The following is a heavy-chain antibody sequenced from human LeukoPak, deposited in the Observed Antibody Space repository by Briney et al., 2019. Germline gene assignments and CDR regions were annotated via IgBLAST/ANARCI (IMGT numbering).Heavy chain of an antibody. CDR2: IKQDGSEK. V-gene: IGHV3-7*01. CDR1: GFTFSSYW. Sequence: PGGSLRLSCAASGFTFSSYWMSWVRQAPGKGLERVANIKQDGSEKYYVDSVKGRFTISRDNAKNSLYLQMNSLRAEDTAVYYCARMRGSYSFDYWGQGTLVTVSS. D-gene: IGHD1-26*01. CDR3: ARMRGSYSFDY. J-gene: IGHJ4*02.